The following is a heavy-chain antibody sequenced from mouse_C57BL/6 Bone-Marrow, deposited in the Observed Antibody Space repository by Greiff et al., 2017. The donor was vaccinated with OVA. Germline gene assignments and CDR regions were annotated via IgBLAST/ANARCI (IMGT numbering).Heavy chain of an antibody. CDR1: GYTFTSYW. V-gene: IGHV1-64*01. J-gene: IGHJ3*01. CDR3: ARSPLNYGNYSFAY. D-gene: IGHD2-1*01. CDR2: FHPNSGST. Sequence: VQLQQSGAELVKPGASVKLSCKASGYTFTSYWMHWVKQRPGQGLEWIGMFHPNSGSTNYNEKFKSKATLTVDKSSSTAYMQLSSLTSEDSAVYYCARSPLNYGNYSFAYWGQGTLVTVSA.